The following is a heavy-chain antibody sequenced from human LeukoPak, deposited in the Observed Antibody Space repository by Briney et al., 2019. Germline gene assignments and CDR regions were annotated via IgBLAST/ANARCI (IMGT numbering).Heavy chain of an antibody. CDR3: ARTLGRYCSGGSCYLAPDY. V-gene: IGHV4-59*01. D-gene: IGHD2-15*01. CDR2: IYYSGST. CDR1: GGSISSYY. Sequence: SETLSLTCTVSGGSISSYYWSWIRQPPGKGLEWIGYIYYSGSTNYNPSLKSRVTISVDTSKNQFSLKLSSVTAADTAVYYCARTLGRYCSGGSCYLAPDYWGQGTLVTVSS. J-gene: IGHJ4*02.